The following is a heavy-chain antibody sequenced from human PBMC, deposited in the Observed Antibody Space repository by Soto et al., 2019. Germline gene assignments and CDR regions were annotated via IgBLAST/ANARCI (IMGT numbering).Heavy chain of an antibody. J-gene: IGHJ2*01. D-gene: IGHD2-15*01. Sequence: QVQLVQSGAEVKKPGASVKVSCKASGYTFNIYGISWVRQAPGQGLEWMGWIGPYNGNTDHAQNFQGRVTMTTDTSTNTAYMELRSLRSDDTALYYCARCYCSVGSCYTCWHFDLWGRGTLVTVSS. CDR1: GYTFNIYG. V-gene: IGHV1-18*01. CDR2: IGPYNGNT. CDR3: ARCYCSVGSCYTCWHFDL.